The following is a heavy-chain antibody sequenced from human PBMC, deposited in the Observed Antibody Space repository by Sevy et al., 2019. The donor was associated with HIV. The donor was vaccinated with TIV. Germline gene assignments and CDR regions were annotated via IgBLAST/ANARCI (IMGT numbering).Heavy chain of an antibody. J-gene: IGHJ4*02. CDR1: GFTFSDYY. CDR2: ISSSGSTI. V-gene: IGHV3-11*01. Sequence: GGSLRLSCAASGFTFSDYYMSWIRQAPGKGLEWVSYISSSGSTIYYADSVKGRFTISRDNAKNSLYLQMNSLRAEDTAVYYCARGLAGSVDTAMVTLAVDYWGQGTLVTVSS. D-gene: IGHD5-18*01. CDR3: ARGLAGSVDTAMVTLAVDY.